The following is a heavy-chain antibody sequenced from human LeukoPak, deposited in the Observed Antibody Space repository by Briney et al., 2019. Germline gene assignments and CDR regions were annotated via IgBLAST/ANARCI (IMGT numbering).Heavy chain of an antibody. V-gene: IGHV1-2*02. CDR2: IKPNSGGI. Sequence: ASVKVSCKASGYTFSDYYIHWVRQAPGQGLEWMGWIKPNSGGIKYAQKFQGRVTMTRDTSISTAYMELNRLTSGDTAVYYCARGPPGRIIVSSFWFDPWGQGTLVTVPS. CDR3: ARGPPGRIIVSSFWFDP. J-gene: IGHJ5*02. D-gene: IGHD3-22*01. CDR1: GYTFSDYY.